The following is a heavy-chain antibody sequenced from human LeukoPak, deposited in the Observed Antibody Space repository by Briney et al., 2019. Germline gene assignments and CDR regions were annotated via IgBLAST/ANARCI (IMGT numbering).Heavy chain of an antibody. V-gene: IGHV3-48*01. D-gene: IGHD6-19*01. J-gene: IGHJ3*02. CDR1: GFTFSSYS. CDR2: ISSSSSTI. Sequence: PGGSLRLSCAASGFTFSSYSMNWVRQAPGKGLEWVSYISSSSSTIYYADSVKGRFTISRDNAKNSLYLQMNSLRAEDTAVYYCASWGMGQWLVDAFDIWGQGTMVTVSS. CDR3: ASWGMGQWLVDAFDI.